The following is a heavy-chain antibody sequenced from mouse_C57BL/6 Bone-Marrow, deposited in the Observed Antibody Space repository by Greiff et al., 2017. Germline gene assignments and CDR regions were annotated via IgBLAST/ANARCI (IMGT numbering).Heavy chain of an antibody. J-gene: IGHJ3*01. D-gene: IGHD2-12*01. V-gene: IGHV1-55*01. CDR1: GYTFTSYW. CDR2: IYPGSGST. Sequence: VQLQQPGAELVKPGPSVKMSCKASGYTFTSYWITWLKQRPGQGLEWIGDIYPGSGSTNYNEKFKSKATLTVDTSSSTAYMQLSMLTSEYSAVYYCAGYSPPFAYWGQGTLLTVSA. CDR3: AGYSPPFAY.